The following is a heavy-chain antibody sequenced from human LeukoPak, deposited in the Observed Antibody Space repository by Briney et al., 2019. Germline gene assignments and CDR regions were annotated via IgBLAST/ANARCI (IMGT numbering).Heavy chain of an antibody. CDR2: IGHDGADK. J-gene: IGHJ4*02. D-gene: IGHD3-22*01. V-gene: IGHV3-30*04. CDR1: GFTLSHYA. CDR3: ARDSDYYDYSPQSV. Sequence: GGSLRLSCAASGFTLSHYALHWVRQAPGKGLEWVALIGHDGADKYYADSVKGRFLISRDNYKNMLFLQMNSLIIEDSAVYYCARDSDYYDYSPQSVWGQGTLVTVS.